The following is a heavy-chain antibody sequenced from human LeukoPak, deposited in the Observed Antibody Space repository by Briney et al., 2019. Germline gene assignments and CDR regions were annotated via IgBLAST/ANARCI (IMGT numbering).Heavy chain of an antibody. Sequence: SETLSLTCAVSDYSITSDYYWGWIRQPPGKGLEWIGSIYHSGSTYYNPSLKSRVTISVDTSKNQFSLKLSSVTAADTAVYYCARVDTALVTFDYWGQGTLLTVSS. CDR3: ARVDTALVTFDY. D-gene: IGHD5-18*01. CDR1: DYSITSDYY. V-gene: IGHV4-38-2*01. J-gene: IGHJ4*02. CDR2: IYHSGST.